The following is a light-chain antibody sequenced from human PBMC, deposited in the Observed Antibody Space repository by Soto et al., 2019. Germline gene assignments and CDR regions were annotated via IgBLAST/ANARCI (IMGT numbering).Light chain of an antibody. J-gene: IGKJ4*01. V-gene: IGKV2-28*01. CDR3: MQALQTPT. CDR2: LGS. Sequence: IVMTQSPLSLPVTPGEPASISCRSSQSLLHSNGYNYLDWYLQKPGQSPQLLIYLGSNRASGVHDRFSGSGSGTDFTLKISRVEAEDVGVYYCMQALQTPTFGGGTKVEIK. CDR1: QSLLHSNGYNY.